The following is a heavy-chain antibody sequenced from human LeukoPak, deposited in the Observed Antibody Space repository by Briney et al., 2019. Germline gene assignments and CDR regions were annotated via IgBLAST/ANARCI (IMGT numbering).Heavy chain of an antibody. J-gene: IGHJ4*02. V-gene: IGHV3-74*01. CDR2: INSDGSST. Sequence: GGSLRLSCAASGFTLITCWMTWVRQAPGKGLVWVSRINSDGSSTSYADSVKGRFTISRDNAKNTLYLQMNSLRVEDTAVYYCAREGYDSSCDYWGQGTLVTVSS. CDR3: AREGYDSSCDY. CDR1: GFTLITCW. D-gene: IGHD6-6*01.